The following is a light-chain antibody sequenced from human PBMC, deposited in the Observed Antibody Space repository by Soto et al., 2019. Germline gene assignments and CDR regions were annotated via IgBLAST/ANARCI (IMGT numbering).Light chain of an antibody. CDR2: DVS. V-gene: IGKV1-5*01. CDR3: QQYNSFWT. J-gene: IGKJ1*01. Sequence: DIQMTQSPSTLSASVGDRFTITCRASQTISNWLAWYQQKPGKAPKLLIYDVSSLESGVPSRFRGSGSGTEFTLTISSLQPDDVATYYCQQYNSFWTFGQGTKVDIK. CDR1: QTISNW.